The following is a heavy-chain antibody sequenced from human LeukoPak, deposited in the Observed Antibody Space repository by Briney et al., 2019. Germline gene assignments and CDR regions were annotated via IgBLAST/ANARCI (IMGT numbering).Heavy chain of an antibody. CDR3: ARAAYVWGSYRYYFDY. V-gene: IGHV1-18*01. CDR2: ISAYNGNT. Sequence: ASVKVSCKASGYTFTSYGISWVRQVPGQGLEWMGWISAYNGNTNYAQKLQGRVTMTTDTSTSTAYMELRSLRSDDTAVYYCARAAYVWGSYRYYFDYWGQGTLVTVSS. D-gene: IGHD3-16*02. CDR1: GYTFTSYG. J-gene: IGHJ4*02.